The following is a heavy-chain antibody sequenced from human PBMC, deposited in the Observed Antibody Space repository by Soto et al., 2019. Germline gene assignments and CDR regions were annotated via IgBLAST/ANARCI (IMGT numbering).Heavy chain of an antibody. Sequence: QIQLVQSGAEVKKPAASVKVSCKASGYTFTSYGISWVRQAPGQGREWMGWISAYNGNTNYAQKLQGRVTMTTDTSTSTAYMELRSLRSDDTAVYYCARSKGSSLLWFGEPENDYWGQGTLVTVSS. V-gene: IGHV1-18*01. D-gene: IGHD3-10*01. CDR1: GYTFTSYG. CDR2: ISAYNGNT. CDR3: ARSKGSSLLWFGEPENDY. J-gene: IGHJ4*02.